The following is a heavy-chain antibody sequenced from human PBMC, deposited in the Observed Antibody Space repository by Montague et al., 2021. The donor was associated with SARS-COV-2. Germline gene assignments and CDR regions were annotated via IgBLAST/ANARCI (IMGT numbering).Heavy chain of an antibody. CDR1: GFIFSNYA. J-gene: IGHJ6*02. Sequence: SLRFSCSASGFIFSNYAMTWVRQAPGKGLEWVSTMSGSGVRRDYXDSVKGRFTISRDSSKNTLYLQMNSLRVEDTAVYYCAKDTATIRIAVALMDVWGQGTTVIVSS. CDR2: MSGSGVRR. D-gene: IGHD6-19*01. V-gene: IGHV3-23*01. CDR3: AKDTATIRIAVALMDV.